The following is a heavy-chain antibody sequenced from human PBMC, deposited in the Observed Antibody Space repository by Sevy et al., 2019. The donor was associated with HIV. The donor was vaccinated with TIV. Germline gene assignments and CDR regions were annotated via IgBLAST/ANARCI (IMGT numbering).Heavy chain of an antibody. D-gene: IGHD2-2*01. CDR3: VKANYCSSTSCSYDY. CDR1: GFTFSSYA. CDR2: ISSNGGST. J-gene: IGHJ4*02. Sequence: GGSLRLSCSASGFTFSSYAMHWVRQAPGKGLEDVSAISSNGGSTYYADSVKGRFTISRDNSKNTLYLQMSSLRAEDTAVYYCVKANYCSSTSCSYDYWGQGTLVTVSS. V-gene: IGHV3-64D*06.